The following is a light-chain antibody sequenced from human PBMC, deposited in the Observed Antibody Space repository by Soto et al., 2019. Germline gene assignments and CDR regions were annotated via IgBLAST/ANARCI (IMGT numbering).Light chain of an antibody. Sequence: QSVLTQPASVSGSPGQSITISCTGTSSDVGGYNYVSWYQQHPGKAPKLMIYDVNNRPSGVSNRFSGSKSGNTASLTISGLQAEDEADYYCSSYTSSSTVVVFGGGTKVTVL. CDR2: DVN. J-gene: IGLJ2*01. CDR3: SSYTSSSTVVV. V-gene: IGLV2-14*01. CDR1: SSDVGGYNY.